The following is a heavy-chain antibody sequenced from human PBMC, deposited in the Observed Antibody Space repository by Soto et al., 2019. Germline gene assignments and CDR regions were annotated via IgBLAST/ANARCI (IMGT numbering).Heavy chain of an antibody. CDR1: GFTFRSYV. CDR3: AKGFDGYNPDC. J-gene: IGHJ4*02. CDR2: IRSSGGST. D-gene: IGHD5-12*01. Sequence: EVQLLESGGGLVQPGGSLRLSCAASGFTFRSYVMNWVRQAPGKGLEWVSGIRSSGGSTYYADSVKGRFNISRDNSKNMLYLQMLSLRAEDTALYYCAKGFDGYNPDCWGQGTLVTVS. V-gene: IGHV3-23*01.